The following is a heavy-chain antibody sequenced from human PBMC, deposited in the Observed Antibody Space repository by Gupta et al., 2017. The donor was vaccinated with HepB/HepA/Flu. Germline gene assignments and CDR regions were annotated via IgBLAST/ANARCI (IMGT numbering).Heavy chain of an antibody. CDR1: GSIYSSYA. V-gene: IGHV3-23*01. CDR2: ISGSGGST. CDR3: AKDLTIFGVVTGNCDY. J-gene: IGHJ4*02. Sequence: EVQLLESGGGLLQPGGSLSLSCAASGSIYSSYAMSWVRQAPGKGLEWVSAISGSGGSTYYADSVKGRFTISRDNSKNTLYLQMNSLRAEDTAVYYCAKDLTIFGVVTGNCDYWGQGTLVTVSS. D-gene: IGHD3-3*01.